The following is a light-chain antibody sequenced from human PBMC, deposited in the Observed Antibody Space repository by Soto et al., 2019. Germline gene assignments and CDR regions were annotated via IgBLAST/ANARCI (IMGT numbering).Light chain of an antibody. Sequence: RLPPSISFLSASAGDRVPITCLASQGISSDLAWHQQKPGEAPKLRIYVASTLRSGVPAKFSGSGSGTDFTLTINCLQPEDFATYYCLQLHSYPQTFGPGTRWIS. CDR2: VAS. V-gene: IGKV1-9*01. J-gene: IGKJ3*01. CDR1: QGISSD. CDR3: LQLHSYPQT.